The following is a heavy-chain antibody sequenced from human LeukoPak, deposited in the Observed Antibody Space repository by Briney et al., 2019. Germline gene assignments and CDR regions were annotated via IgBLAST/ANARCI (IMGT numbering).Heavy chain of an antibody. J-gene: IGHJ4*02. CDR1: GFTFGDYG. CDR2: INWNGGST. Sequence: PGGSLRLSCAASGFTFGDYGMSWVRQAPGKGLELVSGINWNGGSTNYADSVKGRFIISRDNAKNSLYLQMNSLRAEDTALYYCARLGISVSGGGAYYFDNWGQGTLVTVSS. V-gene: IGHV3-20*04. D-gene: IGHD6-19*01. CDR3: ARLGISVSGGGAYYFDN.